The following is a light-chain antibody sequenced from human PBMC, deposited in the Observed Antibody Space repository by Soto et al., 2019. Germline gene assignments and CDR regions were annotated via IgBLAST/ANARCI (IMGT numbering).Light chain of an antibody. J-gene: IGKJ1*01. V-gene: IGKV3-11*01. Sequence: EIVLTQSPATLSLSPGERATLSCRASQRVSTYLAWCQQKPGQAPRLLIYDASNRATGIPGRFSGSGSGTEFTLTISSLQSEDFAVYYCQQYNDWWTFGQGTKVDIK. CDR3: QQYNDWWT. CDR2: DAS. CDR1: QRVSTY.